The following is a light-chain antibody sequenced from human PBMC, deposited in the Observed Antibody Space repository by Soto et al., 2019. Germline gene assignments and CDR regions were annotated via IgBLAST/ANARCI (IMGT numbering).Light chain of an antibody. CDR2: DVS. CDR1: SSDGGGYNY. CDR3: SSYTSSSTYV. Sequence: QSALTQPASVSGSPGQSIAISCTGTSSDGGGYNYVSWYQQHPGKAPKLMVYDVSNRPSGVSNRFSGSKSGNTASLTISGLQAEDGADYYCSSYTSSSTYVFGTGTKVTVL. J-gene: IGLJ1*01. V-gene: IGLV2-14*01.